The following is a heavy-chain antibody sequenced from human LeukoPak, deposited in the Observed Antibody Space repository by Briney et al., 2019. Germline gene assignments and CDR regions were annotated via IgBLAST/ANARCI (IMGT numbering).Heavy chain of an antibody. D-gene: IGHD3-10*01. CDR3: ARTTNYGGPTSFDI. CDR2: IYYSGIT. J-gene: IGHJ3*02. CDR1: GGSISIYY. V-gene: IGHV4-59*01. Sequence: PSETPSLTCTVSGGSISIYYWICIRQPPGKGLECIGYIYYSGITNYNPSLKSRVTISVDTSKNQFSLKLSSVTAADTAVYYCARTTNYGGPTSFDIWGQGTMVTVSS.